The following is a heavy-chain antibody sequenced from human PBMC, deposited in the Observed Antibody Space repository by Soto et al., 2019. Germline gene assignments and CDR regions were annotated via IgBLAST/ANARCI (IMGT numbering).Heavy chain of an antibody. CDR3: ARDPFGY. J-gene: IGHJ4*02. Sequence: EVQLVESGGGLVQPGGSLRLSCAASGFTVSSNYMSWVRQAPGKGLEWVSVIYSGGSTYYADSVKGRFTISRDNSKNTLYRQMNSLRVEGTAVYYWARDPFGYWGQGTLVTVSS. CDR2: IYSGGST. V-gene: IGHV3-66*01. CDR1: GFTVSSNY.